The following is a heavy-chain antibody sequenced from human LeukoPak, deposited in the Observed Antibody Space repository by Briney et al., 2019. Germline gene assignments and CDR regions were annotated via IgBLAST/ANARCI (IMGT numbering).Heavy chain of an antibody. Sequence: GGSLRLSCATSGFTFSSYSMNWVRQAPGKGLEWVSYIRSSGDMIYYADSVKGRFTISRDNSKNTLHLQMNSLRAEDTAVYYCARESRYCSGGTCSFDYWGQGTLVTVSS. CDR3: ARESRYCSGGTCSFDY. CDR2: IRSSGDMI. CDR1: GFTFSSYS. D-gene: IGHD2-15*01. J-gene: IGHJ4*02. V-gene: IGHV3-48*04.